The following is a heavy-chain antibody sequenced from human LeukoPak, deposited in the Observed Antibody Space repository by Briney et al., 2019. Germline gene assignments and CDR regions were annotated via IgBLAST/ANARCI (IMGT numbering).Heavy chain of an antibody. D-gene: IGHD2-2*01. Sequence: ASVKVSCKASGYTFTCYYMHWVRQAPGQGLEWMGWINPNSGGTNYAQKFQGRVTMTRDTSISTAYMELSRLRSDDTAVYYCARELGDRYCSSTSCYVSGWFDPWGQGTLVTVPS. CDR2: INPNSGGT. J-gene: IGHJ5*02. CDR1: GYTFTCYY. CDR3: ARELGDRYCSSTSCYVSGWFDP. V-gene: IGHV1-2*02.